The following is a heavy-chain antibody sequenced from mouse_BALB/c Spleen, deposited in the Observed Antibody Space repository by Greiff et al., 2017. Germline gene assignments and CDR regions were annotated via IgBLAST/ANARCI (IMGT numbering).Heavy chain of an antibody. CDR3: TREAGAMDY. CDR2: ISSGGSYT. J-gene: IGHJ4*01. V-gene: IGHV5-6-4*01. Sequence: EVMLVESGGGLVKPGGSLKLSCAASGFTFSSYTMSWVRQTPEKRLEWVATISSGGSYTYYPDSVKGRFTISRDNAKNTLYLQMSSLKSEDTAMYCCTREAGAMDYWGQGTSVTVSS. CDR1: GFTFSSYT.